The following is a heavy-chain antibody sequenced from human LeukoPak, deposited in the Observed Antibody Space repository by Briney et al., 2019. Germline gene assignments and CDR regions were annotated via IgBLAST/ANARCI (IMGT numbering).Heavy chain of an antibody. D-gene: IGHD5-18*01. CDR1: GYTFTSYD. Sequence: ASVKVSCKASGYTFTSYDINWVRQATGQGLEWMGWMNPNSGNTGYAQKFQGRVTITRNTSMSTAYMELSSLRSEDTAVYYCARDRGYSYGRDAFDIWGQGTMVTVSS. V-gene: IGHV1-8*03. CDR3: ARDRGYSYGRDAFDI. CDR2: MNPNSGNT. J-gene: IGHJ3*02.